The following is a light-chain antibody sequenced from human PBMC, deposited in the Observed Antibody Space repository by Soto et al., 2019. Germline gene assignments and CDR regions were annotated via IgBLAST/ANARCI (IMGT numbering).Light chain of an antibody. Sequence: IVLAQSPGILSLSPGARATLSARASQGVAYNSLAWYQQRPGQAPRLLIYAASTRAAGIPDRFSASGSGTDFTLTISRLEPEDFAVYYCQQYGTTPRTFGQGTKVEIK. CDR1: QGVAYNS. V-gene: IGKV3-20*01. CDR2: AAS. CDR3: QQYGTTPRT. J-gene: IGKJ1*01.